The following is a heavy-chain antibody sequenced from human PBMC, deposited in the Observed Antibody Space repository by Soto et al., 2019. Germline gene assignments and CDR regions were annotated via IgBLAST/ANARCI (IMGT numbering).Heavy chain of an antibody. CDR2: IIPIFGTA. CDR3: ARVPIAPYDSSGHTSDY. Sequence: QVQLVQSGAEVKKPGSSVKVSSKASGGTFSSYAISWVRQAPGQGLEWMGGIIPIFGTANYAQKFQGRVTITADESTSTAYMELSSLRSEDTAVYYCARVPIAPYDSSGHTSDYWGQGTLVTVSS. D-gene: IGHD3-22*01. V-gene: IGHV1-69*01. J-gene: IGHJ4*02. CDR1: GGTFSSYA.